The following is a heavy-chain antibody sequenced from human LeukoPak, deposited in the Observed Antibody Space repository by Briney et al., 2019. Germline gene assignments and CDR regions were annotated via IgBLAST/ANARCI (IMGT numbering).Heavy chain of an antibody. D-gene: IGHD3-22*01. J-gene: IGHJ4*02. CDR3: AKHPSMVVVIMGYFDY. V-gene: IGHV3-23*01. CDR1: GFTFSSYA. Sequence: GGSLRLSCAASGFTFSSYAMIWVRQAPGKGLEWVSAISGSGGSTYYADPVKGRFTISRDNSKNTLYLQMTSLSAEDTAVYYCAKHPSMVVVIMGYFDYWGQGTLVTVSS. CDR2: ISGSGGST.